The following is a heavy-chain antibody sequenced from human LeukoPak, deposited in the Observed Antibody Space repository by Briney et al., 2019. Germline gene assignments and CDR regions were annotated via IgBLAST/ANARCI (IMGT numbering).Heavy chain of an antibody. CDR2: ISAYNGNT. Sequence: GASVKVSCKASGYTFTSYGISWVRQAPGQGLEWMGWISAYNGNTNYAQKLQGRVTMTTDTSTSTAYMELRSLRSDDTAVYYCARDCGSSSSLPFFARCLNYWGQGTLVTVSS. J-gene: IGHJ4*02. CDR3: ARDCGSSSSLPFFARCLNY. D-gene: IGHD6-13*01. CDR1: GYTFTSYG. V-gene: IGHV1-18*01.